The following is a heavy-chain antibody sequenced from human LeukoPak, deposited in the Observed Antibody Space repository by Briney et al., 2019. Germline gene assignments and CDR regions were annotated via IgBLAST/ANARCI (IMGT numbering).Heavy chain of an antibody. J-gene: IGHJ3*02. Sequence: ASVKVSCKASGYTFTGYYMHWVRQAPGQGLEWMGWINPNSGGTNYAQKFQGRVTMTRDTSISTAYMELSRLRSDDTAVYYCARDRGVFDAFDIWGQGTMVTVSS. CDR3: ARDRGVFDAFDI. V-gene: IGHV1-2*02. CDR1: GYTFTGYY. CDR2: INPNSGGT.